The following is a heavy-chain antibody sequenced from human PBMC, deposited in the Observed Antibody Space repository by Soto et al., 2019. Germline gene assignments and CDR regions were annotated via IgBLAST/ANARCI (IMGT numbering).Heavy chain of an antibody. CDR1: GYTFTSYG. Sequence: QVQLVQSGAEVKKPGASVKVSCKASGYTFTSYGISWVRQAPGQGLEWMGWISAYNGNTNYAQKLQGRVTMTTDTSTSTAYMELRSLRSDDTAVYYCARASTVTGNYYYYGMDVWGQGTTVTVSS. CDR2: ISAYNGNT. V-gene: IGHV1-18*01. J-gene: IGHJ6*02. D-gene: IGHD4-17*01. CDR3: ARASTVTGNYYYYGMDV.